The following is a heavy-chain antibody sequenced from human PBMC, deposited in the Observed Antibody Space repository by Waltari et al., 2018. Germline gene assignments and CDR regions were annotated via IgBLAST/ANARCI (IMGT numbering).Heavy chain of an antibody. J-gene: IGHJ4*02. CDR2: ISGSGGST. Sequence: EVQLLESGGGLVQPGGSLRLSCAASGFTFSSYAMSWVRRAPGKGLEWVSAISGSGGSTYYADSVKGRFTISRDNSKNTLYLQMNSLRAEDTAVYYCAKGTTGTTRVLDYWGQGTLVTVSS. D-gene: IGHD1-1*01. CDR1: GFTFSSYA. V-gene: IGHV3-23*01. CDR3: AKGTTGTTRVLDY.